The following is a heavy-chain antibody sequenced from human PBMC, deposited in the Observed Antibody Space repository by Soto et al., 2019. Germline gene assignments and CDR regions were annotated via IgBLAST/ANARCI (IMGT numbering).Heavy chain of an antibody. CDR2: IRSKAYGGTT. Sequence: GGSLRLSCTASGFTFGDYAMSWFRQAPGKGLEWVGFIRSKAYGGTTEYAASVKGRFTISRDDSKSIAYLQMNSLKTEDTAVYYCAKDYRDFWSSYYSVGFGQWGQGARVTVSS. J-gene: IGHJ4*02. D-gene: IGHD3-3*01. CDR3: AKDYRDFWSSYYSVGFGQ. V-gene: IGHV3-49*03. CDR1: GFTFGDYA.